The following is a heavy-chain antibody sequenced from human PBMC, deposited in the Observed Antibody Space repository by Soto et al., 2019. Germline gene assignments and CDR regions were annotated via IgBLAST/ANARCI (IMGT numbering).Heavy chain of an antibody. CDR3: AKEPSGGSGSYPNWFDP. CDR1: GFTFSTYA. J-gene: IGHJ5*02. V-gene: IGHV3-23*01. D-gene: IGHD3-10*01. Sequence: AGGSLRLSCAASGFTFSTYAMSWVRQAPGKGLEWVSGISGSGGSTYYADSVKGRFTISRDNSQNMLYLQMNSLRAEDTAVYYCAKEPSGGSGSYPNWFDPWGQGTLVTVSS. CDR2: ISGSGGST.